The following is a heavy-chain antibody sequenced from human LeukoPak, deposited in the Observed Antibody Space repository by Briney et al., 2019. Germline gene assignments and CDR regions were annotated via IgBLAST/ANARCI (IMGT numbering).Heavy chain of an antibody. CDR1: GGSISSAGHY. D-gene: IGHD3-22*01. Sequence: PSETLSLTCTVSGGSISSAGHYWGWIRQPPGKGLEWIGSMHYSGSTYYNPSLKSRVTISVDTSKNQFSLKLSSVTAADTAVYYCASSGYTNNWFDPWGQGTLVTVSS. J-gene: IGHJ5*02. CDR3: ASSGYTNNWFDP. CDR2: MHYSGST. V-gene: IGHV4-39*07.